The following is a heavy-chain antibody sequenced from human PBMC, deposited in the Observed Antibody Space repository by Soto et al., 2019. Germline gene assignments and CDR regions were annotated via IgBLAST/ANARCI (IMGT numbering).Heavy chain of an antibody. Sequence: SVTLSLTCTVYGGSISGHSWSWIRQPPGKGLEWIGYIYYSGSTNYNPSLKSRVTISVDTSKNQFSLKLSSVTAADTAVYYCAREYLKRYCSGGSSYLHTSMFAPWGQGTLVTGSS. V-gene: IGHV4-59*11. D-gene: IGHD2-15*01. CDR1: GGSISGHS. J-gene: IGHJ5*02. CDR3: AREYLKRYCSGGSSYLHTSMFAP. CDR2: IYYSGST.